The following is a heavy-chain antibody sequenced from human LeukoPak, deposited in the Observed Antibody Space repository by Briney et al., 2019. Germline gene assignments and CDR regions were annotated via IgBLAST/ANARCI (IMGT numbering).Heavy chain of an antibody. J-gene: IGHJ4*02. Sequence: SETLSLTCAVYGGSFSGYYWTWIRQAPGKGLEWIGEINPSGRISYKSSLKSRLTISVDASKNQFSLKLSSVTAADTAVYYCARLGWWDSWGQGTLVTVSS. V-gene: IGHV4-34*01. D-gene: IGHD2-15*01. CDR3: ARLGWWDS. CDR2: INPSGRI. CDR1: GGSFSGYY.